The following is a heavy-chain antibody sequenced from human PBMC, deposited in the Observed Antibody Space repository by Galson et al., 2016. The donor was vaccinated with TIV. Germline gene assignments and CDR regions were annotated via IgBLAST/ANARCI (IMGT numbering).Heavy chain of an antibody. D-gene: IGHD3-22*01. Sequence: SLRLSCAASGFTFSNYWMTWVRQAPGKGLEWVANIKGDGSQIHYMDSVKGRFTISRDNAKNSLELQMNSLRAEDTAVYYCARDGNYRDSSAIFYDAFDIWGQGTTVTVSS. J-gene: IGHJ3*02. CDR1: GFTFSNYW. CDR2: IKGDGSQI. V-gene: IGHV3-7*01. CDR3: ARDGNYRDSSAIFYDAFDI.